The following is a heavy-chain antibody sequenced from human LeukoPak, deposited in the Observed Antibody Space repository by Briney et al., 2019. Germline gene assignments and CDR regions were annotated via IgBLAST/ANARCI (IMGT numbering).Heavy chain of an antibody. J-gene: IGHJ4*02. V-gene: IGHV4-39*01. Sequence: SGPGLVKPSETLSLTCTVSGGSISSSSYYWGWIRQPPGKGLEWSGSIYYSGSTYYNPSLKSRVTISVDTSKNQFSLKLSSVTAADTAVYYCERLPCGSTSCYGGFDYWGQGTLVTVSS. CDR3: ERLPCGSTSCYGGFDY. CDR1: GGSISSSSYY. CDR2: IYYSGST. D-gene: IGHD2-2*01.